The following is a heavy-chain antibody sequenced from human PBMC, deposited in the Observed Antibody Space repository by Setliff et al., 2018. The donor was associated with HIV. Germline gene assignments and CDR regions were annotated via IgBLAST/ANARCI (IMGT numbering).Heavy chain of an antibody. Sequence: SETLSLTCTVSGGSISSYYWSWIRQPPGKGLEWIGYIYYSGSTNYNPSLKSRVTISVDTSKNQFSLKLSSVTAADTAVYYCARVDSLTSYNWFDPWGQGTLVTVSS. CDR3: ARVDSLTSYNWFDP. CDR1: GGSISSYY. V-gene: IGHV4-59*01. J-gene: IGHJ5*02. CDR2: IYYSGST. D-gene: IGHD2-15*01.